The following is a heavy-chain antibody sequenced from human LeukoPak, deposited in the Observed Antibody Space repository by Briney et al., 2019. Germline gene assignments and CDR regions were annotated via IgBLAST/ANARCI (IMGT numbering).Heavy chain of an antibody. CDR3: AKRGVVIRVILVGFHKEANYFDS. D-gene: IGHD3-22*01. J-gene: IGHJ4*02. Sequence: PGGSLRLSCAVSGITLSNYGMSWVRQAPGKGLEWVAGISGSGGRTNYADSVKGRFTVSRDNPKNKLYLQMNSLRAEDTAVYFCAKRGVVIRVILVGFHKEANYFDSWGQGALVTVSS. CDR2: ISGSGGRT. V-gene: IGHV3-23*01. CDR1: GITLSNYG.